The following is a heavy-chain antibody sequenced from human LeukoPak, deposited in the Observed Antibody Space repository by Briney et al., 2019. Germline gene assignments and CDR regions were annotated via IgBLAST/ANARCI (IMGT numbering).Heavy chain of an antibody. D-gene: IGHD2-15*01. CDR2: ISAYNGNT. V-gene: IGHV1-18*04. CDR3: ARDSDRGRYCSGGSCPHYYYYGMDV. J-gene: IGHJ6*02. CDR1: GYTFTGYY. Sequence: GASVKVSCKASGYTFTGYYMHWVRQAPGQGLEWMGWISAYNGNTNYAQKLQGRVTMTTDTSTSTAYMELRSLRSDDTAVYYCARDSDRGRYCSGGSCPHYYYYGMDVWGQGTTVTVSS.